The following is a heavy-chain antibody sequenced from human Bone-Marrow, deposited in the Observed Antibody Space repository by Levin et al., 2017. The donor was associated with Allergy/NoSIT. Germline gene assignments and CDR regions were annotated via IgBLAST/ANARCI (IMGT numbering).Heavy chain of an antibody. CDR1: GYSFTGSY. V-gene: IGHV1-2*02. J-gene: IGHJ4*02. Sequence: ASVKVSCKASGYSFTGSYMHWVRQAPGQGLEWVGWINPHSGGTTYAKKFQGRVTMTRDTSISTAYMELSRLRSDDTAVYYCTTLVGWGYSYGYSFDYWGEGTLVTVSA. CDR3: TTLVGWGYSYGYSFDY. D-gene: IGHD5-18*01. CDR2: INPHSGGT.